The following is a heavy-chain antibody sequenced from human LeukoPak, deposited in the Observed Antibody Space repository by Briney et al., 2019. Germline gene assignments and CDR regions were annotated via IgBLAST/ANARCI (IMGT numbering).Heavy chain of an antibody. CDR2: IYHSGST. CDR1: GGSISSGNW. D-gene: IGHD3-22*01. J-gene: IGHJ4*02. CDR3: ARMYYYDTSGALY. V-gene: IGHV4-4*02. Sequence: SETLSLTCAVSGGSISSGNWWSWVRQPPGKGLEWIGEIYHSGSTNYNPSLKSRVTISVDKSKNQFSLKLSSVTAADTAVYYCARMYYYDTSGALYWGQGTLVTVSS.